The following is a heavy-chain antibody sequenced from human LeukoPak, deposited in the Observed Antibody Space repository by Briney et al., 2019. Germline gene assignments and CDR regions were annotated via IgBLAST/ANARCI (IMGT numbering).Heavy chain of an antibody. Sequence: GGSLRLSCAASGFTFSSYGMHWVRQAPGKGLEWVAVISYDGSNKYYADSVKGRFTISRDNAKNSLYLQMNSLRAEDTAVYYCARDRVLDCTNGVCFYYMDVWGKGTTVTVSS. CDR1: GFTFSSYG. J-gene: IGHJ6*03. CDR2: ISYDGSNK. V-gene: IGHV3-30*03. D-gene: IGHD2-8*01. CDR3: ARDRVLDCTNGVCFYYMDV.